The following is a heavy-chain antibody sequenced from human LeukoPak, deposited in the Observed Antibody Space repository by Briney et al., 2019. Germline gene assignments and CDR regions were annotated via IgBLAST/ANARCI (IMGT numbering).Heavy chain of an antibody. CDR1: GGSVSSGSYY. V-gene: IGHV4-61*01. CDR2: IYYSGST. J-gene: IGHJ4*02. CDR3: ARTPMATIEFDY. Sequence: SETLSLTCTVSGGSVSSGSYYWSWSRQPPGKGLEWIGYIYYSGSTNYNPSLKSRVTISVDTSKNQFSLKLSSVTAADTAVYYCARTPMATIEFDYWGQGTLVTVSS. D-gene: IGHD5-24*01.